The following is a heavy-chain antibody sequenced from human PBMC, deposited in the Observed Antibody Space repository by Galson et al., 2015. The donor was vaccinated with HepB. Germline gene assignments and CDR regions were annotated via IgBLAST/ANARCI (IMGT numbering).Heavy chain of an antibody. CDR3: ARGSSYGSGKTPLDY. V-gene: IGHV1-18*01. D-gene: IGHD3-10*01. CDR2: ISAYNGNT. J-gene: IGHJ4*02. CDR1: GYTFTSYG. Sequence: SVKVSCKASGYTFTSYGISWVRQAPGQGLEWMGWISAYNGNTNYAQKLQGRVTMTTDTSTSTAYMELRSLRSDDTAVYYCARGSSYGSGKTPLDYWGQGTLVTVSS.